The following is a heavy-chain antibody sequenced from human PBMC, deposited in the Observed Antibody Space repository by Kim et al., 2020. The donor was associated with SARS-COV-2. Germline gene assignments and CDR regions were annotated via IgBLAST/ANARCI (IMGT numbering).Heavy chain of an antibody. CDR2: IVTGRGTM. CDR1: GFTFSGYN. D-gene: IGHD6-19*01. V-gene: IGHV3-48*04. Sequence: GGSLRRSCAASGFTFSGYNMNWVRQAPGKGLEWVSYIVTGRGTMYYADSGKGRVTISRDNAKNALYLQMNSLRTEDTAIYYCARGISVGGRQPFDYWGRG. J-gene: IGHJ4*02. CDR3: ARGISVGGRQPFDY.